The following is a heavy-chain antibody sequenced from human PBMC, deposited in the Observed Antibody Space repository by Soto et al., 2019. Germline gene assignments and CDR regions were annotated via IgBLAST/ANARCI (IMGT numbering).Heavy chain of an antibody. CDR2: ISGSGGST. J-gene: IGHJ6*02. V-gene: IGHV3-23*01. CDR1: GFTFSSYA. D-gene: IGHD2-15*01. CDR3: VLVAATIHYYYGMDV. Sequence: GGSLRLSCAASGFTFSSYAMSWVRQAPGKGLEWVSAISGSGGSTYYADSVKGRFTISRDNYKNTLYLQMNSLRAEDTAVYYCVLVAATIHYYYGMDVWGQGTTVTVSS.